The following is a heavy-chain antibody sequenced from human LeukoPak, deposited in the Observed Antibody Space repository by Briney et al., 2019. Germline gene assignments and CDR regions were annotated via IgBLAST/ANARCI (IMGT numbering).Heavy chain of an antibody. CDR3: AKVRVVFNWNYAYYFDY. J-gene: IGHJ4*02. V-gene: IGHV3-23*01. Sequence: GGSLRLSCAASGFTFSTYAMSWVRQAPGKGLEWVSTISGDSVNTNYADSVKGRFTISRDNAKNTLYLQMNSLRVDDTAVYYCAKVRVVFNWNYAYYFDYWGQGTLVTVSS. D-gene: IGHD1-7*01. CDR1: GFTFSTYA. CDR2: ISGDSVNT.